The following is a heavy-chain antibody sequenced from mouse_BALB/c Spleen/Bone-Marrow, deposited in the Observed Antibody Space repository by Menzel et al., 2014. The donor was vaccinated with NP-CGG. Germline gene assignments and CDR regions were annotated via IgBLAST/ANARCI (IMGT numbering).Heavy chain of an antibody. V-gene: IGHV2-2*01. J-gene: IGHJ2*01. CDR2: IWSGGST. CDR1: GFSLTSYG. Sequence: QVQLQQSGPGLVQPSQSLSITCTVSGFSLTSYGVQWGRQSPGKGLEWLGVIWSGGSTDYNAAFISRLSISKDNSKSQVFFKMNSLQADDTTMYYWVRNGDYYYFDYWGQGTTHTVSS. CDR3: VRNGDYYYFDY. D-gene: IGHD1-1*01.